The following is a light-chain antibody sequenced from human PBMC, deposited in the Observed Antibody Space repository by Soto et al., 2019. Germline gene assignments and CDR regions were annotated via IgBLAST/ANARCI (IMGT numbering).Light chain of an antibody. Sequence: SALAQPAAVSGCRRLSITISCTGTSSDVGGYDYVSWYQHHPGKDPKLMIFEVNNRPSEVSNRFSGSKAGNTASLSISGLQVEVEADYYCTSYAISIPYVFGPGTKVTVL. CDR3: TSYAISIPYV. V-gene: IGLV2-14*01. CDR2: EVN. J-gene: IGLJ1*01. CDR1: SSDVGGYDY.